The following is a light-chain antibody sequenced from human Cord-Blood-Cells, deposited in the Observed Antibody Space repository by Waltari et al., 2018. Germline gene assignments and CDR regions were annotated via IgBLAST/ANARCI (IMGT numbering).Light chain of an antibody. Sequence: DIPMTQSPSTLSACVGDRVKSTCRASQSISSWLAWYQQKPGKAPKLLIYDASSLESGVPSRFSGSGSGTEFTLTISSLQPDDFATYYCQQYNSYSYTFGQGTKLEIK. V-gene: IGKV1-5*01. CDR2: DAS. CDR1: QSISSW. CDR3: QQYNSYSYT. J-gene: IGKJ2*01.